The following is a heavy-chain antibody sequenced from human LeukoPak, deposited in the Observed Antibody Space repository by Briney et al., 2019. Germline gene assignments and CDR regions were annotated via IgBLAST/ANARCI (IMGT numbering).Heavy chain of an antibody. J-gene: IGHJ4*02. V-gene: IGHV3-13*04. CDR1: GFTVSTYD. CDR3: ARARATGTGARGYFDY. Sequence: GGSLRLSCAASGFTVSTYDMHWVRQGPGKGLEWVSGIATTGDTNYPGSVRGRFTISRENDKNSLYLQMNNLRAGDTAVYYCARARATGTGARGYFDYSGQGTLVTVSS. CDR2: IATTGDT. D-gene: IGHD1-1*01.